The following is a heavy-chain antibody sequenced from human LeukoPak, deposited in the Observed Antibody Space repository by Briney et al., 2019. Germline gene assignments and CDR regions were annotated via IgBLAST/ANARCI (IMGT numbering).Heavy chain of an antibody. CDR1: GGSISSYY. V-gene: IGHV4-59*01. Sequence: SETLSLTCTVSGGSISSYYWSWIRQPPGKGLEWIGYIYYSGSTNYNPSLKSRVTISVDTSKNQFSLKLSSVTAADTAVYYCARQPQLWLRGYYYYYMDVWGKGTTVTVSS. J-gene: IGHJ6*03. CDR3: ARQPQLWLRGYYYYYMDV. D-gene: IGHD5-18*01. CDR2: IYYSGST.